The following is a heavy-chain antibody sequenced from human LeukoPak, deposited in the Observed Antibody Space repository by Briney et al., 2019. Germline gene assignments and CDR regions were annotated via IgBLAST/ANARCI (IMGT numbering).Heavy chain of an antibody. D-gene: IGHD3-16*02. V-gene: IGHV3-23*01. J-gene: IGHJ4*02. CDR2: ISGSGGST. CDR1: VFTFSSYA. Sequence: GGSLRLSCAASVFTFSSYAMSWVRQAPGKGLEWVSAISGSGGSTYYADSVKGRFTTSRDNSKNTLYLQMNSLRAEDTAVYYCAKDKVRLITFGGVIVDYWGQGTLVTVSS. CDR3: AKDKVRLITFGGVIVDY.